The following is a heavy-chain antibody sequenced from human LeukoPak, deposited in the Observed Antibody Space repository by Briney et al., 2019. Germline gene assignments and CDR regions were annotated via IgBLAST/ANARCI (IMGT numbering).Heavy chain of an antibody. CDR2: ISGSGGNT. CDR3: SATSGRTGGNS. Sequence: GGSLRLSCAASGLTFRSYAMTWVRQAPGKGLEWVSAISGSGGNTYYADSVKGRFTISRDNSKNTLYLQMNSLRAEDTAVYYCSATSGRTGGNSWGQGALVTVSS. D-gene: IGHD3-16*01. J-gene: IGHJ4*02. V-gene: IGHV3-23*01. CDR1: GLTFRSYA.